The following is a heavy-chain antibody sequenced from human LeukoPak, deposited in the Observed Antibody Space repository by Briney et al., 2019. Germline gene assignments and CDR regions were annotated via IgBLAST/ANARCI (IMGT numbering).Heavy chain of an antibody. D-gene: IGHD6-13*01. CDR3: ARGFPSKQQLVRFDY. J-gene: IGHJ4*02. CDR2: INPSGGST. CDR1: GYTFTSYY. V-gene: IGHV1-46*01. Sequence: GASVKVSCKASGYTFTSYYMHWVRQAPGQGLEWMGIINPSGGSTSYAQKFQGRVTMTRDTSISTAYMELSRLRSDDTAVYYCARGFPSKQQLVRFDYWGQGTLVTVSS.